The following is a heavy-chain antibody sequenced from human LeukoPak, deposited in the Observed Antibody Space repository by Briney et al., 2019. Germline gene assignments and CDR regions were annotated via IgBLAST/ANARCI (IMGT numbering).Heavy chain of an antibody. CDR3: ARGPLTYYYDSSGWNQYFQH. CDR2: ISYDGSNK. CDR1: GFTFSSYA. J-gene: IGHJ1*01. V-gene: IGHV3-30-3*01. Sequence: PGRSLRLSCAASGFTFSSYAMHWVRQAPGKGLEWVAVISYDGSNKYYADSVKGRFTISRDNSKNTLYLQMNSLRAEDTAVYYCARGPLTYYYDSSGWNQYFQHWGQGTLVTVSS. D-gene: IGHD3-22*01.